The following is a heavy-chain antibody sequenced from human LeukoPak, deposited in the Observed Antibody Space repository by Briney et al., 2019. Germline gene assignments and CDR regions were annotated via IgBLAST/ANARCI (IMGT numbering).Heavy chain of an antibody. Sequence: GGSLRLSCAASGFTFSSYWMSWVRQAPGKGLERVANIKQDGSEKYYVDSVKGRFTISRDNAKNSLYLQMNSLRAEDTAVYYCARAERFFGDYYYYYYMDVWGKGTTVTVSS. CDR2: IKQDGSEK. V-gene: IGHV3-7*01. CDR1: GFTFSSYW. D-gene: IGHD4-17*01. CDR3: ARAERFFGDYYYYYYMDV. J-gene: IGHJ6*03.